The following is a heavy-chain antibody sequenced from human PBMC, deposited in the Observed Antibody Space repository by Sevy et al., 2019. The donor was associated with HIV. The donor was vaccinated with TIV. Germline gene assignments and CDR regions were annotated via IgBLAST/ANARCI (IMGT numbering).Heavy chain of an antibody. Sequence: GGSLRLSCAAAGFAFSNFGMHWVRQIPGRGLEWVAVISDDGTKKYYAASVKGRSTISRDNSKSTLFLQMNSLRAGDTAVYYCAKDLFPGGGGTDYYYYYMDFWGKGTTVTVSS. J-gene: IGHJ6*03. CDR2: ISDDGTKK. CDR1: GFAFSNFG. CDR3: AKDLFPGGGGTDYYYYYMDF. D-gene: IGHD3-16*01. V-gene: IGHV3-30*18.